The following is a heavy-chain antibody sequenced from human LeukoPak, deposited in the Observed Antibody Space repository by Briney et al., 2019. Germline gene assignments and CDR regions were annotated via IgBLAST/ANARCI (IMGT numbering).Heavy chain of an antibody. CDR1: GGSISRYY. CDR2: IYYSGST. Sequence: SETLSLTCTVSGGSISRYYWSWIRQPPGKGLEWIGYIYYSGSTNYNPSLKSRVTISVDTSKNQFSLKLSSVTAADTAVYYCATQGGYSSSWYAFHYGMDVWGQGTTVTVSS. J-gene: IGHJ6*02. V-gene: IGHV4-59*01. D-gene: IGHD6-13*01. CDR3: ATQGGYSSSWYAFHYGMDV.